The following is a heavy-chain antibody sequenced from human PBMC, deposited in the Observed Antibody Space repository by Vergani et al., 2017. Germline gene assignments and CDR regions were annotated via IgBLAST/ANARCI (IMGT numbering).Heavy chain of an antibody. CDR2: INPNSGGT. CDR1: GYTFTGYY. Sequence: QVQLVQYGAEVKKPGASVKVSCKASGYTFTGYYMHWVRQAPGQGLEWMGWINPNSGGTNYAQKFQGRVTMTRDTSISTAYMELSRLRSDDTAVYYCARVVEAAGPRNDAFDIWGRGTMVTVSS. CDR3: ARVVEAAGPRNDAFDI. J-gene: IGHJ3*02. D-gene: IGHD6-13*01. V-gene: IGHV1-2*02.